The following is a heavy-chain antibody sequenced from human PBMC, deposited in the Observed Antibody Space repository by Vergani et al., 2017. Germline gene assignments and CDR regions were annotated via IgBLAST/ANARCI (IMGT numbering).Heavy chain of an antibody. D-gene: IGHD2-8*01. CDR2: SKPKTKGVTT. CDR3: WDTNYANSWDC. J-gene: IGHJ4*02. CDR1: GFDFSQAW. V-gene: IGHV3-15*05. Sequence: EVQLLESGGGLVKPGGSLRLSCQVSGFDFSQAWMNWVRTSPGKGLEYISLSKPKTKGVTTHYKAAMKGRVTISRDDSKSVLFLEMTNLAPEDTAVYYCWDTNYANSWDCWGQGSLVTVSS.